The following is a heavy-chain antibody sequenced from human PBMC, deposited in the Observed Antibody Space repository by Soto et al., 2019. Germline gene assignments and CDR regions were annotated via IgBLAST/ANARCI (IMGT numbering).Heavy chain of an antibody. CDR3: ARGEWLDP. V-gene: IGHV4-34*01. CDR1: GGSFSGYY. CDR2: INHSGST. Sequence: SETLSLTCAVYGGSFSGYYWSWIRQPPGKGLEWIGEINHSGSTNYNPSLKSRVTISVDTSKNQFSLKLSSVTAADTAVYYCARGEWLDPWGQGTLVTV. J-gene: IGHJ5*02.